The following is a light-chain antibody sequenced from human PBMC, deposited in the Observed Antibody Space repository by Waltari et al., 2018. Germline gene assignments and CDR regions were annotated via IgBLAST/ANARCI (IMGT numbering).Light chain of an antibody. CDR3: QVWDRSSDYV. CDR2: DVS. V-gene: IGLV3-21*02. CDR1: NIGSQS. Sequence: SYVLTQPPSVSVAPGQSATVTCGGDNIGSQSVHRYQQKPGQAPVLVVYDVSDRPSGIPERFSGSNSGNTATLTISRVEAGDEADYYCQVWDRSSDYVFGSGTKVTVL. J-gene: IGLJ1*01.